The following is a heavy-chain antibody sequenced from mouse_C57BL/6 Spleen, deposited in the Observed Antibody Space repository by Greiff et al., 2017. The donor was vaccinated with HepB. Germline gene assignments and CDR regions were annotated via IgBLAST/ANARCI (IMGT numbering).Heavy chain of an antibody. CDR1: GYTFTNYW. D-gene: IGHD1-1*01. CDR3: ARKGNYGSSSYWYFDV. CDR2: IYPGGGYT. Sequence: VQLQQSGAELVRPGTSVKMSCKASGYTFTNYWIGWAKQRPGHGLEWIGDIYPGGGYTNYNEKFKGKATLTADKSSSTAYMQFSSLTSEDSAIYYCARKGNYGSSSYWYFDVWGTGTTVTVSS. V-gene: IGHV1-63*01. J-gene: IGHJ1*03.